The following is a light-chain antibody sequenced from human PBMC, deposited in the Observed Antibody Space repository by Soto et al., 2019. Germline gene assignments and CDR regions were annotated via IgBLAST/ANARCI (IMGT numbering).Light chain of an antibody. CDR1: QPISYRS. J-gene: IGKJ3*01. CDR3: QHDDNLLQN. V-gene: IGKV3-20*01. CDR2: ATS. Sequence: IALTLSPCTILSTTQDVATLSFRSSQPISYRSLAWYQHTPGRAPRLLIYATSSRAAGIPDRFIGSGSGTDFTLSISSLEPAEFAVYYCQHDDNLLQNFGPVSKVDI.